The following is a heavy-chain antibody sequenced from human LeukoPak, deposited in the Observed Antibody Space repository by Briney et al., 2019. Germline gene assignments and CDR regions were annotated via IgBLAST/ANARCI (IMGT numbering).Heavy chain of an antibody. CDR2: IYHSGST. CDR3: ARSLEMATIYFFDY. CDR1: GGSISSSNW. J-gene: IGHJ4*02. D-gene: IGHD5-24*01. V-gene: IGHV4-4*02. Sequence: SGTLSLTCAVSGGSISSSNWWSWVRQPPGKGLEWIGEIYHSGSTNYNPSLKSRVTISVDKSKNQFSLKLSSVTAADTAVYYCARSLEMATIYFFDYWGQGTLVTVSS.